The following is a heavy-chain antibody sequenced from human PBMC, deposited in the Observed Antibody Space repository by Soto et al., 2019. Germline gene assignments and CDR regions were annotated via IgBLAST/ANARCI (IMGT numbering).Heavy chain of an antibody. V-gene: IGHV3-7*04. CDR2: IKEDGNEK. J-gene: IGHJ4*02. CDR1: GFSFSSYG. Sequence: GGSLRLSCAASGFSFSSYGMNWVRQAPGKGLEWVANIKEDGNEKSYVDSVKGRFTISRDNAKNSLYLQMNSLRGEDTAVYYCARLYCGSSSCYYFDYWGLGTLVTVSS. CDR3: ARLYCGSSSCYYFDY. D-gene: IGHD2-2*01.